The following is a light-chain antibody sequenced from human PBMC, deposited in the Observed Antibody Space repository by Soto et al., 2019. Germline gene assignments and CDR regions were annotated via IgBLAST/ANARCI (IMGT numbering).Light chain of an antibody. CDR1: SSNIGAGYD. CDR2: GNS. CDR3: QSYDSSLSVHVV. J-gene: IGLJ2*01. V-gene: IGLV1-40*01. Sequence: QSVLTQPPSVSGAPGQRVTISCNGSSSNIGAGYDVHWYQQLPGTAPKLLIYGNSNRPSGVPDRFSDSKSGTSASLAITGLQAEDEADYYCQSYDSSLSVHVVFGGGTKLTVL.